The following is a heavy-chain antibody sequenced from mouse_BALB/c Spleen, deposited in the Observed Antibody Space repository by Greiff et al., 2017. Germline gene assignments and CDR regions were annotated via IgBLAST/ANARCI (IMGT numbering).Heavy chain of an antibody. CDR2: IDPSDSYT. CDR1: GYTFTSYW. D-gene: IGHD4-1*01. J-gene: IGHJ2*01. CDR3: ANWDVDY. Sequence: QVQLQQPGAELVKPGASVKLSCKASGYTFTSYWMHWVKQRPGQGLEWIGEIDPSDSYTNYNQKFKGKATLTVDKSSSTAYMQLSSLTSEDSAGYYCANWDVDYWGQGTTLTVSS. V-gene: IGHV1-69*02.